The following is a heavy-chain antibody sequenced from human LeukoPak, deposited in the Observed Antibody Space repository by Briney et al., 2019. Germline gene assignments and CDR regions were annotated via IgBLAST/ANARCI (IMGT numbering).Heavy chain of an antibody. CDR1: GYTFTGYY. CDR2: INPNSGGT. CDR3: AREGGGYCSSTSCYGSAFDI. V-gene: IGHV1-2*02. J-gene: IGHJ3*02. Sequence: GASVKVSCKASGYTFTGYYMHWVRQAPGQGLEWMGWINPNSGGTNYAQKLQGRVTMTTDTSTSTAYMELRSLRSDDTAVYYCAREGGGYCSSTSCYGSAFDIWGQGTMVTVSS. D-gene: IGHD2-2*01.